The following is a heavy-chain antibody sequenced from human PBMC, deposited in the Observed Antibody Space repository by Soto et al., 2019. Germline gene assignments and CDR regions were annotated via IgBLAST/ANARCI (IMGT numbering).Heavy chain of an antibody. V-gene: IGHV3-30*18. D-gene: IGHD6-13*01. Sequence: QVQLVESGGGVVQPGRSLRLSCAASGFTFSSHGMHWVRQAPGKGLEWVAVISSDGSDKDYADSVKGRFTVSRDNSKNTLSLQMNSLRAEDTALYYCAKEGPGGYSLDYWGQGALVTVSS. J-gene: IGHJ4*02. CDR3: AKEGPGGYSLDY. CDR2: ISSDGSDK. CDR1: GFTFSSHG.